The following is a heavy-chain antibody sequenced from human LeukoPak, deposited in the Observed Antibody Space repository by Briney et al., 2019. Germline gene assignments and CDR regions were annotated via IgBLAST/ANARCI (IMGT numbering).Heavy chain of an antibody. CDR2: ISGSGGST. CDR1: GFTFNHLA. CDR3: AKDLSSGWYLYYFDY. Sequence: GPLRPSLAAPGFTFNHLALGRVPPAPGKGPGGGSAISGSGGSTYYADSVKGRFTISRDNSKNTLYLQMNSLRAEDTAVYYCAKDLSSGWYLYYFDYWGQGTLVTVSS. J-gene: IGHJ4*02. D-gene: IGHD6-19*01. V-gene: IGHV3-23*01.